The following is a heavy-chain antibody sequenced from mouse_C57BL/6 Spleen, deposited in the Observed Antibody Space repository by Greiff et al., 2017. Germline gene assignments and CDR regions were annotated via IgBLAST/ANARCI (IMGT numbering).Heavy chain of an antibody. CDR1: GYTFTSYG. Sequence: QVQLKQSGAELARPGASVKLSCKASGYTFTSYGISWVKQRTGQGLEWIGEIYPRSGNTYYNEKFKGKATLTADKSSSTAYMELLSLTSEDSAVYFGARKGNDGYSFAYWGQGTLVTVSA. J-gene: IGHJ3*01. D-gene: IGHD2-3*01. CDR2: IYPRSGNT. V-gene: IGHV1-81*01. CDR3: ARKGNDGYSFAY.